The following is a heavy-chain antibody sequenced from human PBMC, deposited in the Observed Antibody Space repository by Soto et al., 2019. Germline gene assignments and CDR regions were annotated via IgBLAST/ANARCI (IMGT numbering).Heavy chain of an antibody. V-gene: IGHV1-8*01. CDR1: GYTFTSYD. CDR2: MNPNRGNT. J-gene: IGHJ4*02. CDR3: ARGGGSGSNGGDY. D-gene: IGHD3-10*01. Sequence: QVQLVQSGAEVKKPGASVKVSCKASGYTFTSYDINWVRQATGQGLAWMGGMNPNRGNTGYAQKGLGKVPMTRNTSISTAYMELSSLRSEDTPVYYGARGGGSGSNGGDYWGQGTLVTVSS.